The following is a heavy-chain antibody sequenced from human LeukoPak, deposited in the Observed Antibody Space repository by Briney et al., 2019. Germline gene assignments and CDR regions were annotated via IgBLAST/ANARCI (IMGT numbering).Heavy chain of an antibody. CDR3: ARASRWLGEPTGVFDI. J-gene: IGHJ3*02. CDR1: GGSISSYY. V-gene: IGHV4-59*01. D-gene: IGHD3-10*01. Sequence: SETLSLTCTVSGGSISSYYWSWIRQPPGKGLEWIGYIYYSGSTNYNPSLKSRVTISVDTSKNQFSLKLSSVTAADTAVYYCARASRWLGEPTGVFDIWGQGTMVTVSS. CDR2: IYYSGST.